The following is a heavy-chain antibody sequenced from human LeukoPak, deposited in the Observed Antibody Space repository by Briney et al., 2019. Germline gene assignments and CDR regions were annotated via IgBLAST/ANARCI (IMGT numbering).Heavy chain of an antibody. J-gene: IGHJ4*02. CDR3: ARSGIAAAGVLDY. V-gene: IGHV4-4*02. CDR1: GGSISSSNW. Sequence: PSGTLSLTCAVSGGSISSSNWWSWVRQPPGKGLEWIGEIYHSGSTNYNPSLKSRVTISVDKSKNQFSLKLSSVTAADTAVYYSARSGIAAAGVLDYWGQGTLVTVSS. D-gene: IGHD6-13*01. CDR2: IYHSGST.